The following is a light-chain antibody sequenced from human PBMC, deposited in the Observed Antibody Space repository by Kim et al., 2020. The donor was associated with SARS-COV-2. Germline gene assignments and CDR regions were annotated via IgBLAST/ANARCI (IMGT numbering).Light chain of an antibody. CDR2: ITS. V-gene: IGKV3-15*01. J-gene: IGKJ2*02. CDR1: QRVTSN. Sequence: SPRDTATIPCRTSQRVTSNYLAWYQQKPGQAPRLLIYITSTRASGIPARFSGSGSGTEFTLTISSLQSEDFAVYYCQQYKSRPSTFGQGTRLEIK. CDR3: QQYKSRPST.